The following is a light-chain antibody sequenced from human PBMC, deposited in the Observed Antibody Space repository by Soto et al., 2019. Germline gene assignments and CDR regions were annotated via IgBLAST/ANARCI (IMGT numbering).Light chain of an antibody. V-gene: IGKV1-27*01. Sequence: IQRTQSPSSLSSSVGDRVTITCRASQGISNYLAWYQQKPGKVPKLLSYAASTLQSGVPSRFSGSGSGTDFTLTISSLKPEDVETYYCQKYNSAPPTFGQGTKVDIK. CDR1: QGISNY. CDR3: QKYNSAPPT. J-gene: IGKJ1*01. CDR2: AAS.